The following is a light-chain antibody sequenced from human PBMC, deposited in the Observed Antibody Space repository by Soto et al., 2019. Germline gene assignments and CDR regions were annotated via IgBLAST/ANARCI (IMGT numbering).Light chain of an antibody. V-gene: IGKV3D-20*02. CDR2: DAS. J-gene: IGKJ4*01. CDR1: QRISNSY. CDR3: QQRSDWPLT. Sequence: EIVLTQSPGTLSLSPGERATHSCRASQRISNSYLAWYQQKPGQAPRLLLYDASSRATGIPDRVSGSGSGTEFTLTISSLQSEDFAVYYCQQRSDWPLTFGGGTKVYIK.